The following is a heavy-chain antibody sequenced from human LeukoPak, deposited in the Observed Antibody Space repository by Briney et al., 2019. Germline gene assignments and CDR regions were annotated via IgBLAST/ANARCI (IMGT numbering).Heavy chain of an antibody. Sequence: PSETLSLTCTVSGGSISSSSYYWGWIRQPPGKGLEWIGSIYYSGSTYYNPSLQSRVTISVDTSKNQFSLRLSSVTGAATAVYYCARTRVIAVAGVPILWGQGTLVTVSS. V-gene: IGHV4-39*01. D-gene: IGHD6-19*01. CDR2: IYYSGST. CDR1: GGSISSSSYY. J-gene: IGHJ4*02. CDR3: ARTRVIAVAGVPIL.